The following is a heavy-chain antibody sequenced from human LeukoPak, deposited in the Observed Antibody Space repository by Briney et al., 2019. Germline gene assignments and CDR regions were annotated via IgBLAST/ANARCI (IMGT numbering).Heavy chain of an antibody. CDR2: IYHSGST. J-gene: IGHJ3*02. CDR3: ARRDGYNYGGLFDI. CDR1: GGSISSGGYS. D-gene: IGHD5-24*01. V-gene: IGHV4-30-2*01. Sequence: SETLSLTSAVSGGSISSGGYSWSWIRQPPGKGLEWIGYIYHSGSTYYNPSLKGRVTISVDRSKNQFSLKLSSVTAADTAVYYCARRDGYNYGGLFDIWGQGTMVTVSS.